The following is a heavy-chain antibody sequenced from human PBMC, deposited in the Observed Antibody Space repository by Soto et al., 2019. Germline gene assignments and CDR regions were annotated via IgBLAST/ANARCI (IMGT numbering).Heavy chain of an antibody. J-gene: IGHJ4*02. Sequence: EVQLVESGGGSVQPGRSLRLSCVASGFIFDDYAMHWVRQPQGKGLEWVSGISWNRGSTAYADSVKGRFTISRDNAKNSLYLQMNSLRAEDTALYFCAKDKGYYFDSSGQIGSWGQGTLVTVSS. CDR3: AKDKGYYFDSSGQIGS. D-gene: IGHD3-22*01. V-gene: IGHV3-9*01. CDR2: ISWNRGST. CDR1: GFIFDDYA.